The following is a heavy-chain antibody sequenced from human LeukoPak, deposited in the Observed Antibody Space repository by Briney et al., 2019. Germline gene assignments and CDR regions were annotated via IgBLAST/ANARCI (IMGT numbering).Heavy chain of an antibody. V-gene: IGHV4-39*07. J-gene: IGHJ4*02. Sequence: SGTLSLTCTVSGDSISSGTFHWGWIRQPPGKDLEWIGSISYGRSTYYNSALMSRLTMSVDTSKRQFSLKLSSVTAADTAVYYCARLQWLGGYYFDYWGQGTLVTVSS. D-gene: IGHD6-19*01. CDR1: GDSISSGTFH. CDR2: ISYGRST. CDR3: ARLQWLGGYYFDY.